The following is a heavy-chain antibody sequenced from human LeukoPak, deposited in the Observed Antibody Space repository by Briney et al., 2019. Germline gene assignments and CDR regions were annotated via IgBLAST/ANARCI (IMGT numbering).Heavy chain of an antibody. Sequence: SETLSLTCTVSGGSISSYYWSWIRQPPGKGLEWIGYIYYSGSTNYNPSLKSRVTISVDTSKNQFSLKLSSVTAADTAVYYCARALFTYYYDSSGYYYFGYWGQGTLVTVSS. J-gene: IGHJ4*02. CDR1: GGSISSYY. CDR3: ARALFTYYYDSSGYYYFGY. CDR2: IYYSGST. D-gene: IGHD3-22*01. V-gene: IGHV4-59*08.